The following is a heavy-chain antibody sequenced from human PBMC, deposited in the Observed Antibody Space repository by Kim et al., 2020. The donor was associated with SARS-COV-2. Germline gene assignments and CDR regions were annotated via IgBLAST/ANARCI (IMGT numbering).Heavy chain of an antibody. Sequence: GGSLRLSCAASGFTFSTFGMHWVRQAPGTGLEWVAVVSYDGSNKYYIDSVKGRFTISRDNSKNTLFLQMNSLRAEDTAVYYCAKGTVPTTRGNYYYYAMDVWGQGTTVTVSS. CDR3: AKGTVPTTRGNYYYYAMDV. CDR2: VSYDGSNK. CDR1: GFTFSTFG. D-gene: IGHD3-16*01. V-gene: IGHV3-30*18. J-gene: IGHJ6*02.